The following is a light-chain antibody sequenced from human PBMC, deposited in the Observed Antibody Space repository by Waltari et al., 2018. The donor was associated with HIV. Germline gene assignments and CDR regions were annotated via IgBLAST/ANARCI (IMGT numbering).Light chain of an antibody. J-gene: IGLJ2*01. CDR2: VAC. CDR3: QVWDSSGDHPL. CDR1: NIASKS. V-gene: IGLV3-21*04. Sequence: SYVLTQPPSVSVAPGKTARITCGGNNIASKSVHWYQHKPGQAPVLGISVACDRPSGTPGRFAGSNSGNTATLTISRVEAGDEADYYCQVWDSSGDHPLFGGGTKLTVL.